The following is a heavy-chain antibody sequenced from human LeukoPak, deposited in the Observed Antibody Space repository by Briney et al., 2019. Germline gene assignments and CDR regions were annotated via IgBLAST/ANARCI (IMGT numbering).Heavy chain of an antibody. J-gene: IGHJ6*03. CDR1: GYTFTSYD. D-gene: IGHD1-26*01. CDR2: MNPNSGNT. CDR3: AIVGAPGYYYYYMDV. Sequence: ASVRVSCKASGYTFTSYDINWVRQATGQGLEWMGWMNPNSGNTGYAQKFQGRVTMTRNTSISTAYMELSSLRSEDTAVYYCAIVGAPGYYYYYMDVWGKWTTVTVSS. V-gene: IGHV1-8*01.